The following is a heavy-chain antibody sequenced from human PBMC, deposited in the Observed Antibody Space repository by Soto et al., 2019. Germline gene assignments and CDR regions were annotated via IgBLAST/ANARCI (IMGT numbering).Heavy chain of an antibody. CDR1: EFTFDKYY. CDR2: IKPDGSEQ. Sequence: GGSLRLSCAASEFTFDKYYMTWVRQAPGKGPEWVAKIKPDGSEQYYVDSVKGRFTISRDNANNSLYLQMNSLRAEDTAVYFCARGNWNYYYGFDVWGQGTTVTVSS. V-gene: IGHV3-7*01. D-gene: IGHD1-20*01. J-gene: IGHJ6*02. CDR3: ARGNWNYYYGFDV.